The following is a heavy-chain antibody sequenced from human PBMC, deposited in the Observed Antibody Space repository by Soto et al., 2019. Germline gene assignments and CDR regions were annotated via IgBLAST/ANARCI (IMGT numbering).Heavy chain of an antibody. CDR1: GGSVSNASFY. V-gene: IGHV4-61*03. Sequence: QVQLQESGPGLVKPSETLSLTCSVSGGSVSNASFYWTWIRQAPGTGLEYIGYIFYTGVTNYNPSLSCRVPIPQTTSKNHFSRMLNSRPAADPRVYSSLRVLKRGCPADLWGRGTPVPVPS. J-gene: IGHJ2*01. CDR2: IFYTGVT. D-gene: IGHD2-15*01. CDR3: LRVLKRGCPADL.